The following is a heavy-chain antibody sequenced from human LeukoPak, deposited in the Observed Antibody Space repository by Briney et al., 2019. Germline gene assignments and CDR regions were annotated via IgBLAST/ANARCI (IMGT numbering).Heavy chain of an antibody. CDR2: IIPIFGTA. J-gene: IGHJ4*02. V-gene: IGHV1-69*01. Sequence: SVKVSCKASGGTFSSYAISWVRQAPGQGLEWMGGIIPIFGTANYAQKFQGRVTITADESTSTAYMELSSLRSEDTAVYYCARERDSSSRPNNFDYWGQGTLVTVSS. CDR3: ARERDSSSRPNNFDY. D-gene: IGHD6-13*01. CDR1: GGTFSSYA.